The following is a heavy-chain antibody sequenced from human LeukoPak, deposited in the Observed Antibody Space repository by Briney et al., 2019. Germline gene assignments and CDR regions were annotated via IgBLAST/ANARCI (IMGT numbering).Heavy chain of an antibody. Sequence: ASVKVSCKASGYTFTSYYMHWVRQAPGQGLEWMGIINPSGGSTSYAQKFQGRVTMTRDTSTSTAYMELRSLRSDDTAVYYCARNNWNDGDYWGQGTLVTVSS. CDR1: GYTFTSYY. CDR2: INPSGGST. V-gene: IGHV1-46*01. CDR3: ARNNWNDGDY. J-gene: IGHJ4*02. D-gene: IGHD1-1*01.